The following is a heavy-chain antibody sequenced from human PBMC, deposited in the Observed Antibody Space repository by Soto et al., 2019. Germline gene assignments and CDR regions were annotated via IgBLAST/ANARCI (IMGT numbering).Heavy chain of an antibody. Sequence: QVHLVQSGAEVKKPGSSVKVSCKASGGSFSIYSITWVRQAPGHGLEWMGGIIPMFGTANYAQGLQGRVTITADKSTTTAYMELTSLRSEDTAVYYCARSYSFGGIIPPTFDYWGQGTLVTVSS. J-gene: IGHJ4*02. V-gene: IGHV1-69*06. CDR3: ARSYSFGGIIPPTFDY. CDR2: IIPMFGTA. D-gene: IGHD3-16*02. CDR1: GGSFSIYS.